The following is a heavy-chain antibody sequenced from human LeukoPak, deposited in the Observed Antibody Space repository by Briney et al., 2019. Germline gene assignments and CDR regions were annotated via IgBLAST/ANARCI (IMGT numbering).Heavy chain of an antibody. CDR3: ARWRVVVVAATHGWFDP. CDR1: GGSISSYY. J-gene: IGHJ5*02. Sequence: SETLSLTCTVSGGSISSYYWSWIRQPAGKGLEWIGRIYTSGSTNYNPSLKSRVTMSVDTSKNQSYLKLSSVNAADTAVYYCARWRVVVVAATHGWFDPWGQGTLVTVSS. D-gene: IGHD2-15*01. V-gene: IGHV4-4*07. CDR2: IYTSGST.